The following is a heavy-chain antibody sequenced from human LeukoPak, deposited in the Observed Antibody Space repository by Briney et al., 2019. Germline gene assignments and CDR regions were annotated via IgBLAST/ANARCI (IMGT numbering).Heavy chain of an antibody. CDR2: TYYRSNLYN. CDR1: GDSVSSNSAA. V-gene: IGHV6-1*01. CDR3: ARGGGKANWGPKGYYYYGMDV. D-gene: IGHD7-27*01. Sequence: SQTLSLTCALSGDSVSSNSAAWNWIRQSPSRGLEWLGRTYYRSNLYNDYAVSVKSRITINPDTSKNQFSLQLNSVTPEDTAVYYCARGGGKANWGPKGYYYYGMDVWGQGTTVTVSS. J-gene: IGHJ6*02.